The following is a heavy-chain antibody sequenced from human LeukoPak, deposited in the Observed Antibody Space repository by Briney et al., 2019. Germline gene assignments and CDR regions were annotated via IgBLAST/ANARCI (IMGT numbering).Heavy chain of an antibody. J-gene: IGHJ3*02. CDR2: IKQDGSEK. Sequence: PGGSLRLSCAASGFTFSSYWMDWVRQAPGKGLEWVANIKQDGSEKYYVNTVKGRFTISRDNAQNSLYLQMNSLRGEDTAVYYCARVRGGYCSGTSCYNAFDIWGRGTMVTVSS. CDR1: GFTFSSYW. V-gene: IGHV3-7*01. D-gene: IGHD2-2*02. CDR3: ARVRGGYCSGTSCYNAFDI.